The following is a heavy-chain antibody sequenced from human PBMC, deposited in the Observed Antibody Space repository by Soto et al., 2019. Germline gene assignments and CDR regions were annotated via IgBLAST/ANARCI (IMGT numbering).Heavy chain of an antibody. CDR1: RYTFTSYY. CDR3: AGVVVVTAMYYSES. Sequence: ASVNVSCKASRYTFTSYYMHWVRQAPAQGLEWMGVINPSVGSTRYAQKFQGRVTMTRDTSTSTVYMELSSLRSEDTAVYYCAGVVVVTAMYYSESWGKENLVAISS. CDR2: INPSVGST. V-gene: IGHV1-46*01. D-gene: IGHD2-21*02. J-gene: IGHJ4*02.